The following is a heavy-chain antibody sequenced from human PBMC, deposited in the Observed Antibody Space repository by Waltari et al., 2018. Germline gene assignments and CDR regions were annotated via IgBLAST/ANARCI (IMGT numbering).Heavy chain of an antibody. CDR3: ATAARGDNADELY. CDR2: IQHDGSAK. J-gene: IGHJ4*02. D-gene: IGHD2-21*02. Sequence: EVQLVESGGGLLQPGGSVRLSCAASGFTFSIYWMSWVRQAPGEGLEGVANIQHDGSAKYYLDSVKGRFTISRDNAKNSLYLQMNSLRAEDTALYFCATAARGDNADELYWGQGTLVTVSS. CDR1: GFTFSIYW. V-gene: IGHV3-7*01.